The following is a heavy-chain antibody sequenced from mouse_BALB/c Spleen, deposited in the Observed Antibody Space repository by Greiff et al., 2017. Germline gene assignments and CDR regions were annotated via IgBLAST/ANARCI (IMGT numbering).Heavy chain of an antibody. J-gene: IGHJ3*01. CDR1: GFNIKDTY. CDR3: ARSPIYDGYSWFAY. CDR2: IDPANGNT. Sequence: VQLQQSGAELVKPGASVKLSCTASGFNIKDTYMHWVKQRPEQGLEWIGRIDPANGNTKYDPKFQGKATITADTSSNTAYLQLSSLTSEDTAVYYCARSPIYDGYSWFAYWGQGTLVTVSA. D-gene: IGHD2-3*01. V-gene: IGHV14-3*02.